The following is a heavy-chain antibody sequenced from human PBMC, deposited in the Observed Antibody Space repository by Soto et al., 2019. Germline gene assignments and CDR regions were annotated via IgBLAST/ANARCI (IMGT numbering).Heavy chain of an antibody. J-gene: IGHJ4*02. CDR3: GEDKDYGHYCRKHYFDY. CDR1: GFTFSSYG. CDR2: ISYDGSNK. D-gene: IGHD4-17*01. V-gene: IGHV3-30*18. Sequence: QVQLVESGGGVVQPGRSLRLSCAASGFTFSSYGMHWVRQAPGKGLEWVAVISYDGSNKYYADSVKGRFTISRDNSTTTLSQKMNSRRAEDTAVYYCGEDKDYGHYCRKHYFDYWGQGTLVTVSS.